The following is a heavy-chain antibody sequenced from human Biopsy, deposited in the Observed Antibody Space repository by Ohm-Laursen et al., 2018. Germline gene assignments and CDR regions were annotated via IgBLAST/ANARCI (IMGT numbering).Heavy chain of an antibody. CDR3: AKRGVERGRPLAY. V-gene: IGHV3-11*01. D-gene: IGHD1-1*01. J-gene: IGHJ4*02. Sequence: SLRLSCTASGFTFSDYYMSWIRQAPGKGLEWLSYISGSGTTIFYADSVKGRFTVSRDNAKNSLYLQMNSLTVEDTAVYYCAKRGVERGRPLAYWGQGTLVTVSS. CDR1: GFTFSDYY. CDR2: ISGSGTTI.